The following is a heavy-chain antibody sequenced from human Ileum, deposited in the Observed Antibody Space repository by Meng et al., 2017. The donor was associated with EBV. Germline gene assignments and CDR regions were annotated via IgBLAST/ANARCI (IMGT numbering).Heavy chain of an antibody. D-gene: IGHD1-14*01. CDR2: LIAVFDKT. Sequence: VQLVKSGAEVKKPGASVRVACQTLGGSFSTHTFSWVRQAPGQGLEWTGGLIAVFDKTKAAPRFQDRVTFTADESTSTAYMELSSLTFDDTAVYFCARGRRNEPLFDYWGQGTLVTVSS. CDR1: GGSFSTHT. V-gene: IGHV1-69*13. J-gene: IGHJ4*02. CDR3: ARGRRNEPLFDY.